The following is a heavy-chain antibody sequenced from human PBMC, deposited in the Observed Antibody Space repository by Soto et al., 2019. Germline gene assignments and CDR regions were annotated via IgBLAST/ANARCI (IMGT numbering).Heavy chain of an antibody. J-gene: IGHJ6*02. Sequence: GGSLRLSCAASGFTLSSYEMNWVRQAPGKGLEWVSYISSSGSTIYYADSVKGRFTISRDNAKNSLYLQMNSLRAEDTAVYYCASTVTTYYYYYGMDVWGQGTTVTVSS. CDR3: ASTVTTYYYYYGMDV. D-gene: IGHD4-17*01. CDR2: ISSSGSTI. CDR1: GFTLSSYE. V-gene: IGHV3-48*03.